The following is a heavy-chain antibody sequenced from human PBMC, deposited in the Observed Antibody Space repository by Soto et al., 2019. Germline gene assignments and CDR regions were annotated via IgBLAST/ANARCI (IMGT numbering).Heavy chain of an antibody. D-gene: IGHD2-21*01. V-gene: IGHV3-48*02. J-gene: IGHJ4*02. CDR3: ARGEEVGY. CDR2: IGAGSDTI. Sequence: EVQLVESGGGLVQPGGSLRLSCTASGFTFRNCGMNWVRQAPGKGLEWVSYIGAGSDTIVYADSVKGRFTISRDDARNSLFLQMNSLRDEDTAVYYCARGEEVGYWGQGTLVTVSA. CDR1: GFTFRNCG.